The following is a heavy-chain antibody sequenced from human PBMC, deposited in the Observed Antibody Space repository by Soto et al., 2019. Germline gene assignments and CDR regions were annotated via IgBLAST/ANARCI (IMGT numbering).Heavy chain of an antibody. CDR2: IYHSGST. V-gene: IGHV4-30-2*01. Sequence: QLQLQESGSGLVKPSQTLSLTCAVSGGSISSGGYSWSWIRQPPGKGLEWIGYIYHSGSTYYNPSLKSRVTLSVDRSKNQFSLKLSSVTAADTAVYYCARGREWATGPGRGMDVWGQGTTVTVSS. J-gene: IGHJ6*02. D-gene: IGHD5-12*01. CDR3: ARGREWATGPGRGMDV. CDR1: GGSISSGGYS.